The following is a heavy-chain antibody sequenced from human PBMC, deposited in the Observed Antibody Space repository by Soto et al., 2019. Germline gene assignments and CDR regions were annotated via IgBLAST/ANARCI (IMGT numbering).Heavy chain of an antibody. CDR2: INHSGST. V-gene: IGHV4-34*01. J-gene: IGHJ6*02. D-gene: IGHD4-4*01. Sequence: SETLSLTCAVYGGSFSGYYWSWIRQPPGKGLEWIGEINHSGSTNYNPSLKSRVTISVDTSKNQFSLKLSSVTAADTAVYYCAVTTVNYYYYGMDVWGQGTTVTVSS. CDR1: GGSFSGYY. CDR3: AVTTVNYYYYGMDV.